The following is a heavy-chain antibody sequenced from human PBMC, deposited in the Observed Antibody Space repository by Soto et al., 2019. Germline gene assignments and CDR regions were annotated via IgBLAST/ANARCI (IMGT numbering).Heavy chain of an antibody. J-gene: IGHJ5*02. V-gene: IGHV4-59*01. Sequence: SETLSLTSTFSGGSISSYYCSWIRQPPGEGVEWIGYIYYSGNTNYNPSLKSRVTISVDTSKNHFSLKLSSVTAADTAVYYCARVVCYYDILTVYLRWFDPWGQGTLVTVSS. D-gene: IGHD3-9*01. CDR1: GGSISSYY. CDR3: ARVVCYYDILTVYLRWFDP. CDR2: IYYSGNT.